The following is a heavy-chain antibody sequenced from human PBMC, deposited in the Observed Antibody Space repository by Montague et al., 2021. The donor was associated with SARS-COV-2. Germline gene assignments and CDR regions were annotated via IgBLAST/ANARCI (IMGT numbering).Heavy chain of an antibody. CDR1: SGSLSNYY. V-gene: IGHV4-59*08. CDR3: ARHMAC. Sequence: SETLSLTCTVSSGSLSNYYWSWIRQSPDKGLEWIGYMYETGNMIYNPSLRSRVSISADTSKSQFSLRLTSVTAADSARYYCARHMACWGRRVLVSV. J-gene: IGHJ4*02. D-gene: IGHD3-10*01. CDR2: MYETGNM.